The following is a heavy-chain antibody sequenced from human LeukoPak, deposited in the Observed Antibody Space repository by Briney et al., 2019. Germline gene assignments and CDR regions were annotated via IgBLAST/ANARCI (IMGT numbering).Heavy chain of an antibody. Sequence: QPGGSLRLSCAASGFTFSSYEMNWVRQAPGKGLEWVSYISSSGSTIYYADSVKGRFTISRDNAKNSLYLQMNSLRAEDTAVYYCARDSYGSGTSDYWGQGTLVTVSS. D-gene: IGHD3-10*01. V-gene: IGHV3-48*03. CDR2: ISSSGSTI. CDR1: GFTFSSYE. CDR3: ARDSYGSGTSDY. J-gene: IGHJ4*02.